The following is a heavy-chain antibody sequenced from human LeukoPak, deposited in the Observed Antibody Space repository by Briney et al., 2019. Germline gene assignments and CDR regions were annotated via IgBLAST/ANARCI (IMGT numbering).Heavy chain of an antibody. J-gene: IGHJ5*02. CDR2: INHSGST. CDR3: ARGGFGCSSSSCSNWFDP. V-gene: IGHV4-34*01. CDR1: GGSFSGYY. D-gene: IGHD2-2*01. Sequence: PSETLSLTCAVYGGSFSGYYWSWIRQPPGKGLEWIGEINHSGSTNYNPSLKSRVTMSLDTSKNQFSLKLSSLTAADKAVYYCARGGFGCSSSSCSNWFDPWGQGTLVTVSS.